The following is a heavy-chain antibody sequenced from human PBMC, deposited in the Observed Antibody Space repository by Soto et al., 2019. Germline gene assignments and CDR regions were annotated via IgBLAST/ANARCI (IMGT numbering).Heavy chain of an antibody. CDR3: ARAYSWYFDF. V-gene: IGHV4-59*01. CDR1: GGSISSYY. J-gene: IGHJ2*01. D-gene: IGHD1-26*01. Sequence: QVQLQESGPGLVKPSETLSLTCTVPGGSISSYYWSWIRQPPGKGLEWIGYIYYSGCTVYNPSLMGRVSISVDTSTHLFSLKLSSVTAAATAVCYSARAYSWYFDFWGRGTLVTVSS. CDR2: IYYSGCT.